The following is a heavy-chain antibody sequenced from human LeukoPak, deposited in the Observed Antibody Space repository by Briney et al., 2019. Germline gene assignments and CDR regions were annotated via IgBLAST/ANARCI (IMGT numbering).Heavy chain of an antibody. CDR2: ISGTGNNI. D-gene: IGHD3-3*01. V-gene: IGHV3-11*01. Sequence: PGGSLRLSCAASGFTFSDYYMSWIRQAPGKGLEWVSYISGTGNNIYYSDSVKGRFTISRDNAKNSLYLQMNSLRAEDTAVYYCARDGSWSGYFSGWFDPWGQGTQVIVSS. CDR3: ARDGSWSGYFSGWFDP. CDR1: GFTFSDYY. J-gene: IGHJ5*02.